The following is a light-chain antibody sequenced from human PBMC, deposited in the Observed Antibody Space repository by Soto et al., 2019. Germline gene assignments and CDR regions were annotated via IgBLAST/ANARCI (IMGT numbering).Light chain of an antibody. CDR3: MQALQSLT. Sequence: EIVMTQYPLTLPVTPGEPASISCRSSQSLLYNNTYNYLDWYVQKPGQSPQLLIYFGSNRAPGVPDRFSGSGSGTDFTLKINRVEAEDVGTYYCMQALQSLTFGQGTRLET. CDR1: QSLLYNNTYNY. CDR2: FGS. V-gene: IGKV2-28*01. J-gene: IGKJ5*01.